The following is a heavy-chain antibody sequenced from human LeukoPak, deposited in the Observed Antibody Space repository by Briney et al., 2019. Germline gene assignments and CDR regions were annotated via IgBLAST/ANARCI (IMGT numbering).Heavy chain of an antibody. V-gene: IGHV3-23*01. Sequence: GGSLRLSCAASGFTFSSYAMSWVRQAPGKGLEWVSAISGSGGSTYYADSVKGRFTISRDNSKNTLYLQMNSLRAEDTAVYYCAKNDYYDFWSGYHQLDYWGQGTLVTVSS. D-gene: IGHD3-3*01. CDR3: AKNDYYDFWSGYHQLDY. CDR1: GFTFSSYA. J-gene: IGHJ4*02. CDR2: ISGSGGST.